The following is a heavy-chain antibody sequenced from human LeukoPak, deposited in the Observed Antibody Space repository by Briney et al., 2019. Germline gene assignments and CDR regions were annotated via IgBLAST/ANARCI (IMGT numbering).Heavy chain of an antibody. V-gene: IGHV1-18*01. CDR1: GYTFTSYG. D-gene: IGHD3-10*01. Sequence: ASVNVSCKASGYTFTSYGISWVRQAPGQGLEWMGWISAYNGNTNYAQKLQGRVTMTTDTSTSTAYMELRSLRSDDTAVYYCARDNYYGSGSYPSDPWGQGTLVTVSS. CDR3: ARDNYYGSGSYPSDP. J-gene: IGHJ5*02. CDR2: ISAYNGNT.